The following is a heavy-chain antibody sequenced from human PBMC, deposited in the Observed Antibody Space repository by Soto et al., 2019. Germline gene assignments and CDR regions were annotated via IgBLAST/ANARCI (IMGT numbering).Heavy chain of an antibody. CDR1: GFNFDNYG. J-gene: IGHJ4*02. D-gene: IGHD1-7*01. CDR2: ITYDGSFQ. Sequence: GGSLRLSCQASGFNFDNYGMHWVRQAPGKGLEWVAVITYDGSFQYYADSVKGRFTISRDNSKNTLSLHLSTLKPEDTAVYHCAKDRVGGTFYTPIAFWGQGTLVTVSS. CDR3: AKDRVGGTFYTPIAF. V-gene: IGHV3-30*18.